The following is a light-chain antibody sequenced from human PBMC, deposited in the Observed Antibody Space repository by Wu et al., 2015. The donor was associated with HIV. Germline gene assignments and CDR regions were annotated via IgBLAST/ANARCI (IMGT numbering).Light chain of an antibody. Sequence: DIQMTQSPSSLSASVGDRVTITCRASQSISSYLAWYQQKPGQAPTLLISGASTLQSGVPSRFSGSESGTEFTLTISSLQSDDFATYYCQQYSNLWAFGQGTRVEVK. V-gene: IGKV1-5*03. CDR1: QSISSY. CDR3: QQYSNLWA. J-gene: IGKJ1*01. CDR2: GAS.